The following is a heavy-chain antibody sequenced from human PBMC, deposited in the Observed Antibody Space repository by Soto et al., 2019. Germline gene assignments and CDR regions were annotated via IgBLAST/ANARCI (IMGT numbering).Heavy chain of an antibody. D-gene: IGHD5-12*01. Sequence: PGGSLRLSCAASGFTSSSYWMSWVRQAPGKGLEWVANIKQDGSEKYYADSVKGRFTISRDNAKNSLYLQMNSLRAEDTAVYYCARDSGYDSNYYYGMDVWGQGTTVTVSS. CDR1: GFTSSSYW. V-gene: IGHV3-7*03. CDR3: ARDSGYDSNYYYGMDV. CDR2: IKQDGSEK. J-gene: IGHJ6*02.